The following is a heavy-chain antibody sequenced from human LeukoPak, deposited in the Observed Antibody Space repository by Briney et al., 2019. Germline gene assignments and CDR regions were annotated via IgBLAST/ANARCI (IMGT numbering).Heavy chain of an antibody. Sequence: SETLSLTCAVYGGSFSGYYWSWIRQPPGKGLGWIGEINHSGSTNYNPSLKSRVTISVDTSKNQFSLKLSSVTAADTAVYYCAGDLTGDAFDIWGQGTMVTVSS. CDR1: GGSFSGYY. CDR3: AGDLTGDAFDI. V-gene: IGHV4-34*01. CDR2: INHSGST. D-gene: IGHD7-27*01. J-gene: IGHJ3*02.